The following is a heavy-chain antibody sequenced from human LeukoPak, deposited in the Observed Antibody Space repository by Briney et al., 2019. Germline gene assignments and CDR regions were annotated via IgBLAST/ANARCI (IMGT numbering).Heavy chain of an antibody. CDR3: ARGGWLYFDY. D-gene: IGHD6-19*01. V-gene: IGHV3-7*04. CDR2: IKEDGSKI. CDR1: GFTFSSYW. Sequence: GGSLRLSCAASGFTFSSYWMSLVRQAPGKGLEWVANIKEDGSKIYYVDSVKGRFTISRDNTKSSLYLRMNNLRAEDTAVYYCARGGWLYFDYWGQGILVTVSS. J-gene: IGHJ4*02.